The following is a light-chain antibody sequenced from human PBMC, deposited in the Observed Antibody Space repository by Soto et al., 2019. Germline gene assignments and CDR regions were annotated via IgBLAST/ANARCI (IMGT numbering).Light chain of an antibody. V-gene: IGKV3-11*01. J-gene: IGKJ4*01. Sequence: EIVLTQSPATLSLSPGERATLSCRASQSITDDLDWYQQKPGQAPRLVMYDMSTRATGIPARFSGSGSGTDFTLTIGSLEPEDFAVDYCQQRYSWPLTFGGGTKVEIK. CDR1: QSITDD. CDR3: QQRYSWPLT. CDR2: DMS.